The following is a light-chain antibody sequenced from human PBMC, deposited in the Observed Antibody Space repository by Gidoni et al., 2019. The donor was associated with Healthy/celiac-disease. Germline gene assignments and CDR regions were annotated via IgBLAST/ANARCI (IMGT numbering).Light chain of an antibody. Sequence: QSVLTQPPSVSGAPAHRVTLSFTGSTSNIGAGYDVHLYHQLPGTAPKRLIYGNSNRPSGVPDRFSGSKAGTSASLAITGRQAEDEADYYCQSYDSSLSAVVFGGGTKLTVL. CDR2: GNS. CDR3: QSYDSSLSAVV. CDR1: TSNIGAGYD. V-gene: IGLV1-40*01. J-gene: IGLJ2*01.